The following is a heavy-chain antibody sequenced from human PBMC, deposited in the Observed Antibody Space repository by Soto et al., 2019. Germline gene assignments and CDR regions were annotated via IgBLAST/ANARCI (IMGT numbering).Heavy chain of an antibody. CDR1: GGSISSYY. V-gene: IGHV4-59*01. CDR3: TKPPVADYGGIFDP. J-gene: IGHJ5*02. CDR2: IYYTGTT. D-gene: IGHD4-17*01. Sequence: QVQLQESGPGLVKPSETLSLTCTVSGGSISSYYWSWIRQPPGKGLEWIGYIYYTGTTNYNPSLKSRVTLTVDTAKEPFSPKLKSGTHGGTGLYFRTKPPVADYGGIFDPWGQGTLVTVSS.